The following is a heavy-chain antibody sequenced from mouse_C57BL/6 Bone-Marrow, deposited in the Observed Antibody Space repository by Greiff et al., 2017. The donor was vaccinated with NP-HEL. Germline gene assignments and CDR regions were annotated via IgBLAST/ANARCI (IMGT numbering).Heavy chain of an antibody. CDR1: YTFSRRVH. Sequence: VQLQQSGPELARPWASVKISCQAFYTFSRRVHFAIRDTNYWMQWVKQRPGQGLEWIGAIYPGNGDTSYNQKFKGKATLTADKSSSTAYMQRSSLTSEDAAVYYCASCGSSMYWYFDVWGTGTTVTVSS. D-gene: IGHD1-1*01. V-gene: IGHV1-87*01. J-gene: IGHJ1*03. CDR2: GQGLEWIG. CDR3: SEDAAVYYCASCGSSMYWYFDV.